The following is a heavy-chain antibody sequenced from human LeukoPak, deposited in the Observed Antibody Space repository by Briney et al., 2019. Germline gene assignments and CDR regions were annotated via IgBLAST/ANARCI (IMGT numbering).Heavy chain of an antibody. CDR1: GFTFSSYS. V-gene: IGHV3-21*04. D-gene: IGHD3-3*01. CDR2: ISSSSSYI. Sequence: GGSLRLSCAASGFTFSSYSMNWVRQAPGKGLEWVSSISSSSSYIYYADSVKGRFTISRDNAKNSLYLQMNSLRAEDTAVYYCASGDDFWSGYYALDYWGQGTLVTVSS. J-gene: IGHJ4*02. CDR3: ASGDDFWSGYYALDY.